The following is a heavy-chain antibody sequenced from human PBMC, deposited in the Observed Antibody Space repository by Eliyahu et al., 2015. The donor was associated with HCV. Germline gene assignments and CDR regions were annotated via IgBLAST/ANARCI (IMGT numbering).Heavy chain of an antibody. CDR3: ARVPGYSSRAYFQH. D-gene: IGHD6-13*01. J-gene: IGHJ1*01. Sequence: ETLSLTCAVYGGSFSGYYWSWIRQPPGKGLEWIGEINHSGSTNYNPSLKSRVTISVDTSKNQFSLKLSSVTAADTAVYYCARVPGYSSRAYFQHWGQGTLVTVSS. CDR1: GGSFSGYY. V-gene: IGHV4-34*01. CDR2: INHSGST.